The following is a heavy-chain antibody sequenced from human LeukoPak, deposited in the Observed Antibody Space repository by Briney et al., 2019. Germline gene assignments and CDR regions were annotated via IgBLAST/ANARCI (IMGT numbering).Heavy chain of an antibody. V-gene: IGHV3-53*04. Sequence: GGSLRLSCAASGFTVSTNCMTWVRQAPGKGLEWVSTIYSGGTTYYADSVMGRFTISRHNSRNTLYLQMNSLRAEDTAVYYCARVLGTMVRGVICYWGQGTLVTVSS. CDR3: ARVLGTMVRGVICY. CDR2: IYSGGTT. D-gene: IGHD3-10*01. CDR1: GFTVSTNC. J-gene: IGHJ4*02.